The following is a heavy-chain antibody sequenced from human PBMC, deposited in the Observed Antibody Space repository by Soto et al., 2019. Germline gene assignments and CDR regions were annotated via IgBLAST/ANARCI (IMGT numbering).Heavy chain of an antibody. CDR3: ARVGYYYESSGYYHYYYGMDV. Sequence: SVKVSCKASGGTFSSYAISWVRQAPGQGLEWMGGIIPIFGTANYAQKVQGRVTTTTDTSTSTAYMELRSLRSDDTAVYYCARVGYYYESSGYYHYYYGMDVWGQGTTVTVSS. V-gene: IGHV1-69*05. J-gene: IGHJ6*02. D-gene: IGHD3-22*01. CDR2: IIPIFGTA. CDR1: GGTFSSYA.